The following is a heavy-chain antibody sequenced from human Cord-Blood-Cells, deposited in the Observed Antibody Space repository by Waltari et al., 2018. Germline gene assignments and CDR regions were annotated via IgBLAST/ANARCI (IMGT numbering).Heavy chain of an antibody. CDR2: IYYSGST. D-gene: IGHD3-10*01. CDR3: ARGPARGWGSGSYYND. CDR1: GGSISSYS. Sequence: HVQLQESGPALVKPSETLSLTCTVSGGSISSYSWSSIRQPPGKGLEWIGYIYYSGSTNYNPSLKSRVTISVDTSKNQFSLKLSSVTAADTAVYYCARGPARGWGSGSYYNDWGQGTLVTVSS. J-gene: IGHJ4*02. V-gene: IGHV4-59*01.